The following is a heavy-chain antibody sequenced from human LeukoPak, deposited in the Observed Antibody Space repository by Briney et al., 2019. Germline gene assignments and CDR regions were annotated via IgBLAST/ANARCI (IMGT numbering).Heavy chain of an antibody. CDR1: GFTFDDYG. Sequence: GGSLRLSCAASGFTFDDYGIHWVRQAPGKGLEWVSGISWNSGSIGYADSVKGRFTISRDNAKNSLYLQMNSLRAEDTAVYYCAKDTSSGGYFDYWGQGTLVTVSS. CDR3: AKDTSSGGYFDY. V-gene: IGHV3-9*01. CDR2: ISWNSGSI. J-gene: IGHJ4*02. D-gene: IGHD6-19*01.